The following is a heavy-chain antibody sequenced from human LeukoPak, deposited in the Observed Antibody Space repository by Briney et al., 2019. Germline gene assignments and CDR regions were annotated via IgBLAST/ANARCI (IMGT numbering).Heavy chain of an antibody. CDR2: IYYSGTT. J-gene: IGHJ4*02. Sequence: SQTLSLTCTVSGGSVSSSGSYWGWIRQPPGKGLEWIGSIYYSGTTYYNPSLKSRVTISVDTSKSQFSLKLTSVTAADTALYYCARTYYGSENYYDYWGQGILVTVSS. CDR3: ARTYYGSENYYDY. V-gene: IGHV4-39*01. D-gene: IGHD3-10*01. CDR1: GGSVSSSGSY.